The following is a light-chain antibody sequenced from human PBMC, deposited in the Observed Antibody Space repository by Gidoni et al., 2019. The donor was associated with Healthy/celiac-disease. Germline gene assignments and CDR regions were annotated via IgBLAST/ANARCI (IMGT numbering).Light chain of an antibody. CDR1: QGISSY. J-gene: IGKJ4*02. Sequence: ASRMTHSPSSLSASTGDRVTITCRASQGISSYLAWYQQKPGKAPKLLIYAASTLQSGVPSRFSGSGSGTDFTLTISCLQSEDFATYYCQQYYSYPLTFGGGTKVEIK. CDR2: AAS. V-gene: IGKV1-8*01. CDR3: QQYYSYPLT.